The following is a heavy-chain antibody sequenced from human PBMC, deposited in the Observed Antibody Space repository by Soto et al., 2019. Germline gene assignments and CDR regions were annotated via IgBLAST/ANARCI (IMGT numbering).Heavy chain of an antibody. D-gene: IGHD3-3*02. CDR3: ARDKDRQQLGGNYYYIMDV. Sequence: VKVSCKASGYTFTSYAMHWVRQAPGQRLEWMGWINAGNGNTKYSQKFQGRVTITRDTSASTAYMELSSLRSEDTAVYYCARDKDRQQLGGNYYYIMDVWGQGTTVTVSS. CDR1: GYTFTSYA. J-gene: IGHJ6*01. V-gene: IGHV1-3*01. CDR2: INAGNGNT.